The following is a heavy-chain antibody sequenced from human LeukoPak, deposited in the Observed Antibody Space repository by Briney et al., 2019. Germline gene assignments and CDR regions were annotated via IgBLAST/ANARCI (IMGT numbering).Heavy chain of an antibody. V-gene: IGHV3-66*04. J-gene: IGHJ6*02. Sequence: PGGSLRLSCAASGFTVSSNYMSWVRQAPGKGLEWVSVIYSGGSTYYADSVKGRFTISRDNSKNTLYLQMNSLRAEDTAVYYCARQAEQWLGEPTFHYYYGMDVWGQGTTVTVSS. CDR2: IYSGGST. CDR1: GFTVSSNY. CDR3: ARQAEQWLGEPTFHYYYGMDV. D-gene: IGHD6-19*01.